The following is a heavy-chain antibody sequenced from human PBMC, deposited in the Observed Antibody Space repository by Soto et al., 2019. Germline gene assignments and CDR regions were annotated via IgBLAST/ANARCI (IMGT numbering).Heavy chain of an antibody. J-gene: IGHJ4*02. Sequence: GGSLRLSCVASGFTFNSYWMHWVRQVPGKGLEWVSHISGDGSTTTYADSVKGRFTISGDNSKNTLYLQMNSLRAEDTAVYYCASRSSGWYFDYWGQGTLVTVSS. CDR1: GFTFNSYW. D-gene: IGHD6-19*01. CDR2: ISGDGSTT. CDR3: ASRSSGWYFDY. V-gene: IGHV3-74*01.